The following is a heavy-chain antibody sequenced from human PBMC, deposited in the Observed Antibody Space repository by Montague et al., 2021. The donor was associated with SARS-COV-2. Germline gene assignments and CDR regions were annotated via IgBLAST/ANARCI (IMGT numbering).Heavy chain of an antibody. CDR3: TRGFRGGPFDC. D-gene: IGHD3-10*01. J-gene: IGHJ4*02. V-gene: IGHV3-20*04. Sequence: SLRLSCAASGFTFDDYGMSLFRQAPGKGLEWVSGITRSGMTTAYADSVKGRFTISRDNAKNSLSLQMNSLRAEDTALYYCTRGFRGGPFDCWGQGTLVTVSS. CDR1: GFTFDDYG. CDR2: ITRSGMTT.